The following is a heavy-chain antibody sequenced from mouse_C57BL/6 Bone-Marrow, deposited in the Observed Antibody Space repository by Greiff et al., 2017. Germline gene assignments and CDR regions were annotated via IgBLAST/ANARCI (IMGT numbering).Heavy chain of an antibody. J-gene: IGHJ1*03. Sequence: EVQLQQSGPELVKPGASVKIPCKASGYTFTDYNMDWVKQSHGKSLEWIGDINPNNGGTIYNQKFKGKATLTVDKSSSTAYMELRSLTSEDTAVYYCARGGYGSRGDWYFDVWGTGPTVTVSS. CDR1: GYTFTDYN. CDR3: ARGGYGSRGDWYFDV. CDR2: INPNNGGT. V-gene: IGHV1-18*01. D-gene: IGHD1-1*01.